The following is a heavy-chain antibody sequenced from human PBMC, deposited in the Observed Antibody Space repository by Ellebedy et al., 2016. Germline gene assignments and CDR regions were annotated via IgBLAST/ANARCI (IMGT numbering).Heavy chain of an antibody. J-gene: IGHJ4*02. V-gene: IGHV4-39*01. Sequence: SETLSLTCTVSGGSISSGGYYWSWIRQPPGKGLEWIGEINHSGSTNYNPSLKSRITISVDTSKNQFSLKLSSVTAADTAVYYCARHSGSYFYWGQGTLVTVSS. CDR2: INHSGST. CDR3: ARHSGSYFY. D-gene: IGHD1-26*01. CDR1: GGSISSGGYY.